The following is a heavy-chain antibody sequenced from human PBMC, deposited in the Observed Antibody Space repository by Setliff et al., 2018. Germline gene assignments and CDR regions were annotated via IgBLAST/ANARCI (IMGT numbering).Heavy chain of an antibody. CDR1: GGSIRNYY. J-gene: IGHJ4*02. Sequence: SETLSLTCTVSGGSIRNYYWSWIRQPPGKGLEWIGYIYYSGNTNYNPSLKSRVTISVDTSKNQFSLKLSSVTAADTAVYFCARGYYNFLSGYYTPYYFDYWGQGTLGTAPQ. D-gene: IGHD3-3*01. CDR2: IYYSGNT. V-gene: IGHV4-59*01. CDR3: ARGYYNFLSGYYTPYYFDY.